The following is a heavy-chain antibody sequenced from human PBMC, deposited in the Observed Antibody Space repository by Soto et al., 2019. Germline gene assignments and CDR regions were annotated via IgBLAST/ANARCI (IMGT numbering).Heavy chain of an antibody. J-gene: IGHJ4*02. CDR3: ATDSGTSDY. D-gene: IGHD1-1*01. V-gene: IGHV3-7*01. Sequence: EVQLVESGGGLVQPGGSLRLSCAASGLTFSTYWMSWVRQAPGKGLEWVANIKQDGSERYYVDSVKGRFTISRDNAKSSLFLQMNSRRAEDTAVYYCATDSGTSDYWGQGTLVTVSS. CDR2: IKQDGSER. CDR1: GLTFSTYW.